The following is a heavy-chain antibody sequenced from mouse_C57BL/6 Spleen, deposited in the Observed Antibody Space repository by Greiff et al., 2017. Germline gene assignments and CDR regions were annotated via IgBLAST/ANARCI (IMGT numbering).Heavy chain of an antibody. Sequence: EVQLVESGAELVRPGASVKLSCTASGFNIKDDYMHWVKQRPEQGLEWIGWIDPENGDTEYASKFQGKATITADTSSNTAYLQLSSLTSEDTAVYYCTTGDENAMDYWGQGTSVTVSS. J-gene: IGHJ4*01. CDR2: IDPENGDT. CDR3: TTGDENAMDY. V-gene: IGHV14-4*01. CDR1: GFNIKDDY. D-gene: IGHD3-3*01.